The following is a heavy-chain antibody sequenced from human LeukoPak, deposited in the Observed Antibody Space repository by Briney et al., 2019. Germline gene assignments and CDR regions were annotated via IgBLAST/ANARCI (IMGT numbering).Heavy chain of an antibody. CDR3: AKDHDYVPTLQNY. CDR2: ISGSGGST. V-gene: IGHV3-23*01. Sequence: PGGSLRLSCEASGFTFSAYWMSWVRQAPGKGLEWVSAISGSGGSTYYADSVKGRFTISRDNSKNTLYLQMNSLRAEDTAVYYCAKDHDYVPTLQNYWGQGTLVTVSS. D-gene: IGHD3-16*01. J-gene: IGHJ4*02. CDR1: GFTFSAYW.